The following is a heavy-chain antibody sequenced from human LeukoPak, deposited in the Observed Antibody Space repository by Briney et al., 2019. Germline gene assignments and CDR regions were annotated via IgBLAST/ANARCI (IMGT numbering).Heavy chain of an antibody. CDR1: GGSICSYY. Sequence: SETLSLTCTVSGGSICSYYWSWIREPPGKGVEWIGYIYYSGSTNYNPSLKSRVTISVDTSKNQFSLTLSSVTAADTAFYYCARDLGSGWSPGYWGQGTLVTVSS. CDR2: IYYSGST. V-gene: IGHV4-59*12. CDR3: ARDLGSGWSPGY. D-gene: IGHD6-19*01. J-gene: IGHJ4*02.